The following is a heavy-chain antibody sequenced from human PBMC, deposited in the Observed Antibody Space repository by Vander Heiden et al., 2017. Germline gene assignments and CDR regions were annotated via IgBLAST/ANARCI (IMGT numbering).Heavy chain of an antibody. CDR3: ASRPYYDSSGYVDY. CDR1: GFTFSDSY. V-gene: IGHV3-11*01. J-gene: IGHJ4*02. Sequence: QVQLVESGGGLVKPGGSLSLSCAASGFTFSDSYMSWIRQAPGKGLGWVSYISSSGSTIYYADSVKGRFTISRDNAKNSLYLQMNSLRAEDTAVYYCASRPYYDSSGYVDYWGQGTLVTVSS. D-gene: IGHD3-22*01. CDR2: ISSSGSTI.